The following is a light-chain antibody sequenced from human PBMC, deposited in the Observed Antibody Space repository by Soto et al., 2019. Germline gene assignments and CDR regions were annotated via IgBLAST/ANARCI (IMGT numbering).Light chain of an antibody. CDR1: QDISKY. V-gene: IGKV1-33*01. CDR2: DAS. Sequence: DIQMTQSPSSLSASVGDRVTITCQASQDISKYLNWYQQKPGKAPKLLICDASNLETGVPSRFTGSRSGTDFTFSISSLQPEDIATYYCQHDHSLPRTFGQGTKVEIK. CDR3: QHDHSLPRT. J-gene: IGKJ1*01.